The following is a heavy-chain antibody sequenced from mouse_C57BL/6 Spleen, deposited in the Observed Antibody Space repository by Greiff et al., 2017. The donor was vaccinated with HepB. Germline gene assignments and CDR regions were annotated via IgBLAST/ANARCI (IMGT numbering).Heavy chain of an antibody. Sequence: QVQLQQSGAELARPGASVKLSCKASGYTFTSYGISWVKQRTGQGLEWIGEIYPRSGNTYYNEKFKGKATLTADKSSSTAYMELRSLTSEDSAVYFCARKDYGSSSHFDYWGQGTTLTVSS. CDR3: ARKDYGSSSHFDY. CDR2: IYPRSGNT. D-gene: IGHD1-1*01. CDR1: GYTFTSYG. V-gene: IGHV1-81*01. J-gene: IGHJ2*01.